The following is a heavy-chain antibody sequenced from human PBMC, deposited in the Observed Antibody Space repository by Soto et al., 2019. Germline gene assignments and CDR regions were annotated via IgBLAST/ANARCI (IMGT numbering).Heavy chain of an antibody. CDR3: AREEVTMVRGVIPTIGYYGMDV. Sequence: PSQTLSLTCAISGDGVSSNSAAWNWIRQSPSRGLEWLGRTYYRSKWYNDYAVSVKSRITINPDTSKNQFSLQLNSVTPEDTAVYYCAREEVTMVRGVIPTIGYYGMDVWGQGTTVTVSS. J-gene: IGHJ6*02. D-gene: IGHD3-10*01. CDR2: TYYRSKWYN. V-gene: IGHV6-1*01. CDR1: GDGVSSNSAA.